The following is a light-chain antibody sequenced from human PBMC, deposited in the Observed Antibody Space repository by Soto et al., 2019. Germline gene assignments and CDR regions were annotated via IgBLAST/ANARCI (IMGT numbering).Light chain of an antibody. V-gene: IGKV3-15*01. CDR3: QHSST. Sequence: EIVMTQSPATLSVSPGERATLSCRASQSVSSNLAWYQQKPGQAPRLLIYGASPRATGIPARFSGSGSGTEFTLTISSLQSEDFAVYYCQHSSTFGQGTKVEIK. CDR2: GAS. CDR1: QSVSSN. J-gene: IGKJ1*01.